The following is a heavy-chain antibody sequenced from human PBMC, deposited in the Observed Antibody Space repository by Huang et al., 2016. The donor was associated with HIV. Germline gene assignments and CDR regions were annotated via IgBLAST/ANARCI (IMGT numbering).Heavy chain of an antibody. CDR2: VSGYNSYT. D-gene: IGHD6-19*01. CDR1: GYNFKTHA. Sequence: GAEVKKPGASVKISCKTSGYNFKTHAVSWVRQTPGQGLEWMGWVSGYNSYTTYSQRLQGTVTMTTDTSTNTVYMELRSLRSDDTAVYYCARRVGSGWYGEIDYWGQGTLVTVSS. J-gene: IGHJ4*02. V-gene: IGHV1-18*04. CDR3: ARRVGSGWYGEIDY.